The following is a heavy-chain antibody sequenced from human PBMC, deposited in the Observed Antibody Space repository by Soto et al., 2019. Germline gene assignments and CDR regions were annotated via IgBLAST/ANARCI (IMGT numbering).Heavy chain of an antibody. CDR3: ARVLCSGGSCSFDY. CDR1: GFTVSSNY. CDR2: IYSGGST. J-gene: IGHJ4*02. V-gene: IGHV3-53*04. D-gene: IGHD2-15*01. Sequence: EVQLVESGGGLVQPGGSLRLSCAASGFTVSSNYMSWVRQAPGKGLEWVSVIYSGGSTYYADSVKGRFTISRHNSKNTLYLPMNSLRAEDTAVYYCARVLCSGGSCSFDYWGQGTLVTVSS.